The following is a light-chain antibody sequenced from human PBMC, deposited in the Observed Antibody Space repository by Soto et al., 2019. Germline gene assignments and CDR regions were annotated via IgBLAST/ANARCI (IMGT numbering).Light chain of an antibody. CDR2: IGD. V-gene: IGLV1-47*02. Sequence: QSVLTQPPSASSTPGQTVTISCSGSTSNIGTSYVYWYQHLPGTAPKLLIYIGDQRASGVSDRFSGSKSGTSASLAISGLLSDDEADYYCAAWDDNLNAYVFGSGTKLTVL. CDR1: TSNIGTSY. CDR3: AAWDDNLNAYV. J-gene: IGLJ1*01.